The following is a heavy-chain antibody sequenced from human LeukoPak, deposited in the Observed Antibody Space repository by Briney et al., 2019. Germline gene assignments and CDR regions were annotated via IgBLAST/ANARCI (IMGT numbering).Heavy chain of an antibody. Sequence: SETLSLTCTVSGGSISSSSYYWGWIRQPPGKGLEWIGSIYYSGSTYYNPSLKSRVTISVDTSKNQFSLKLSSVTAADTAVYYCARGGYYDSSGYRDWYFDLWGRGTLVTVSS. D-gene: IGHD3-22*01. CDR2: IYYSGST. CDR3: ARGGYYDSSGYRDWYFDL. V-gene: IGHV4-39*07. J-gene: IGHJ2*01. CDR1: GGSISSSSYY.